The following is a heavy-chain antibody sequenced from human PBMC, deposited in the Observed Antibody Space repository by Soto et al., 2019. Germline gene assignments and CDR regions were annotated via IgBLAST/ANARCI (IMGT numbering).Heavy chain of an antibody. D-gene: IGHD2-8*01. CDR2: VYYRGRS. V-gene: IGHV4-39*01. Sequence: PSETLSLTCTVSGVSVSNSNYYWGWIRQSPGKGLEWIGSVYYRGRSYSKSSVKSRVTISVDTSKNQFSLNLNSVTASDTAVYFCVSQRTSVLTQAYFDYWGPGALVTVSS. J-gene: IGHJ4*02. CDR3: VSQRTSVLTQAYFDY. CDR1: GVSVSNSNYY.